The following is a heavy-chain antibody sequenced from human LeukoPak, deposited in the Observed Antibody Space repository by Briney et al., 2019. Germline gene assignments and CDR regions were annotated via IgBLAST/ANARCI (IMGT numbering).Heavy chain of an antibody. CDR3: AKDRMRVFYGMDV. J-gene: IGHJ6*02. CDR2: ISWDGGST. CDR1: GFTFSGYW. Sequence: GGSLRLSCAASGFTFSGYWLHWVRQAPGKGLEWVSLISWDGGSTYYADSVKGRFTISRDNSKNSLYLQMNSLRAEDTALYYCAKDRMRVFYGMDVWGQGTTVTVSS. V-gene: IGHV3-43D*03.